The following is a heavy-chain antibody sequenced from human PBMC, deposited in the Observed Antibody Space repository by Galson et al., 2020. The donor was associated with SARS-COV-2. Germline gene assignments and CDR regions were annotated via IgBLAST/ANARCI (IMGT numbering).Heavy chain of an antibody. Sequence: SETLSLTCTVSGDSVRSGSYSWRWIRQPPGKGLEWLGYIYFSGTTKYNPSLKSRVSISLDTSKNQFSLKLSSVTAADTAVYFCARDTFNRDFWSGYDYWGHGTLVTVSS. CDR2: IYFSGTT. V-gene: IGHV4-61*01. CDR3: ARDTFNRDFWSGYDY. D-gene: IGHD3-3*01. CDR1: GDSVRSGSYS. J-gene: IGHJ4*01.